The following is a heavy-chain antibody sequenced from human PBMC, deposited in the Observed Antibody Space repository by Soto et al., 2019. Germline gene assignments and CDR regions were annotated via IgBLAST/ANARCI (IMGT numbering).Heavy chain of an antibody. CDR1: GFTFSSFA. CDR2: ISGSGGNT. J-gene: IGHJ4*02. CDR3: AKTRYSGYGILDY. Sequence: GGSLRLSCAASGFTFSSFAMSWVRQAPGKGLEWVSAISGSGGNTYYADSVKGRFTISRDNSKNMLYLQMNSLRAEDTAVYYCAKTRYSGYGILDYWGQGTLVTVSS. D-gene: IGHD5-12*01. V-gene: IGHV3-23*01.